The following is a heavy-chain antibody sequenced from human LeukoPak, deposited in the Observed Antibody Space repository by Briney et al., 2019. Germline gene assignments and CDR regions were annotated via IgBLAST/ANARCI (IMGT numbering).Heavy chain of an antibody. CDR3: ARQPLERRLRENNWFDP. CDR1: GGTSNSHA. J-gene: IGHJ5*02. Sequence: ASVKVSCKASGGTSNSHAISWVRQATGQGLEWMGWMNPNSGNTGYAQKFQGRVTMARNTSISTAYMELSSLRSEDTAVSYCARQPLERRLRENNWFDPWGQGTLVTVSS. CDR2: MNPNSGNT. D-gene: IGHD1-1*01. V-gene: IGHV1-8*02.